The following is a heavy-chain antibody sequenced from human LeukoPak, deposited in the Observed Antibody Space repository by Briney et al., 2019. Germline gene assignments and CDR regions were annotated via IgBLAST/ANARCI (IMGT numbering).Heavy chain of an antibody. V-gene: IGHV3-30-3*01. CDR3: ARAKGRGPWGGYFDY. J-gene: IGHJ4*02. CDR2: ISYDGSNK. CDR1: GFTFSSYA. D-gene: IGHD3-16*01. Sequence: GRSLRLSCAASGFTFSSYAMHWVRQAPGKGLEWVAVISYDGSNKYYADSVKGRFTISRDNSKNTLYLQMNSLRAEDTAVYYCARAKGRGPWGGYFDYWGQGTLVTVSS.